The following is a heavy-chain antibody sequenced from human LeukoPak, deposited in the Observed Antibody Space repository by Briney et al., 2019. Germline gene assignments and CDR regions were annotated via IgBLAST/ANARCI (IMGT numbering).Heavy chain of an antibody. D-gene: IGHD1-1*01. J-gene: IGHJ4*02. V-gene: IGHV3-23*01. Sequence: QPGGSQRLSCASSGFTFNNYAMTWVRQAPGKGLEWVSSTTASGGSTYCTDSVKGRFTISRDNSKNTLYLQISSLRAEDTAVYYCARDYPTSGIVTIFDYWGQGTLVTVSS. CDR2: TTASGGST. CDR3: ARDYPTSGIVTIFDY. CDR1: GFTFNNYA.